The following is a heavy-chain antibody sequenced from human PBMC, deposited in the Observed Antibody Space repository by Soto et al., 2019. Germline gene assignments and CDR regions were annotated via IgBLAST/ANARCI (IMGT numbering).Heavy chain of an antibody. Sequence: PSETLSLTCSVSGGSVSYNSYYWGWIRQPPGKGLEWVGGIFYTGTTYYNPSLKDRLSISVDTSKNSFSLNLTSVTAADTAVYFCARLVVVAPVANAWGQGALVTVPS. J-gene: IGHJ5*02. CDR2: IFYTGTT. CDR3: ARLVVVAPVANA. V-gene: IGHV4-39*01. D-gene: IGHD2-21*01. CDR1: GGSVSYNSYY.